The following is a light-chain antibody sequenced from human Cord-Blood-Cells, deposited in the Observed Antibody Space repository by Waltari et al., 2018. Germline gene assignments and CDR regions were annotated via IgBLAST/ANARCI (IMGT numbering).Light chain of an antibody. V-gene: IGLV1-40*01. CDR2: GNS. Sequence: QSVLTQPPSVSGAPGQRVTISCTGSSSNIGAGYDVHWYQQLPGTAPNLLIYGNSNRPSGVPYRFAGSKSGTSASLAITGLQAEDEADYYCQSYDSSLSGWVFGGGTKLTVL. CDR1: SSNIGAGYD. CDR3: QSYDSSLSGWV. J-gene: IGLJ3*02.